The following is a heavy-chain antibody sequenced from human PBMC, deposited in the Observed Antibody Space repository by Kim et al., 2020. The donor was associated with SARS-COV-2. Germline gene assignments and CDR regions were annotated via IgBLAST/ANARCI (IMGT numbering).Heavy chain of an antibody. Sequence: GGSLRLSCAASGFTFINYAMTWFRQAPGKGLEWVSGISGSGGSTYYADSVKGRFTMSRDNSKNTLYLQMNSLRDEDTAVYYCAKSYGEYYYYYGLDVWGQGTTVSVSS. CDR1: GFTFINYA. D-gene: IGHD5-18*01. CDR3: AKSYGEYYYYYGLDV. V-gene: IGHV3-23*01. CDR2: ISGSGGST. J-gene: IGHJ6*02.